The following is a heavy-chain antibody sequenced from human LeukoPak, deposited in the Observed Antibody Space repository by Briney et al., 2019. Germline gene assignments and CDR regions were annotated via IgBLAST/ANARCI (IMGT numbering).Heavy chain of an antibody. CDR3: ARLLPPYSSSVVNWFDP. Sequence: SETLSLTCTVSGGSISSYYWSWIRQPAGKGLEWIGYIYYSGSTDYNPSLKSRVTISVDTSKNQFFLKLSSVTAADTAVYYCARLLPPYSSSVVNWFDPWGQGTLVTVSS. V-gene: IGHV4-59*01. J-gene: IGHJ5*02. D-gene: IGHD6-13*01. CDR2: IYYSGST. CDR1: GGSISSYY.